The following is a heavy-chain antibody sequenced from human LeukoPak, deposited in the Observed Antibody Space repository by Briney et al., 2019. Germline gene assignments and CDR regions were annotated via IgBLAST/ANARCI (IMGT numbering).Heavy chain of an antibody. CDR1: GYTFTSYD. CDR2: MNPNSGNT. CDR3: ARGMGSISWYWDAFDI. Sequence: ASVKVSCKASGYTFTSYDINWVRQATGQGLEWMGCMNPNSGNTGYAQKFQGGVTITRNTSISTAYMELSSLRSEDTAVYYCARGMGSISWYWDAFDIWGQGTMVTVSS. J-gene: IGHJ3*02. V-gene: IGHV1-8*03. D-gene: IGHD6-13*01.